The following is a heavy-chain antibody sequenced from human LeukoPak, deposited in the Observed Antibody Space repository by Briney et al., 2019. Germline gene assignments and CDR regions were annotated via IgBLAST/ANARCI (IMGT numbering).Heavy chain of an antibody. Sequence: PGGSLRLSCAASGFTFSSYSMNWVRQVLGKGLEWVSSISSSSSYIYYADSVKGRFTISRDNAKNSLYLQMNSLRAEDTAVYYCAKDLSSSSTAYFQHWGQGTLVTVSS. CDR2: ISSSSSYI. CDR3: AKDLSSSSTAYFQH. D-gene: IGHD6-6*01. CDR1: GFTFSSYS. J-gene: IGHJ1*01. V-gene: IGHV3-21*01.